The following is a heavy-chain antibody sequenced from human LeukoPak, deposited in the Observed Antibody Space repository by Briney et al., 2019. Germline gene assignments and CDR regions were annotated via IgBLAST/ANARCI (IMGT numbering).Heavy chain of an antibody. Sequence: GESLKISCKGSGYSFTSYWLGWVRQMPGKGLEWMGIIYPGDSDTRYSPSFQGQVTISADKSISTAYLQWSSLKASDTAMYYCARRLSSSSPKTYYYYYGMDVWGQGTTVTVSS. V-gene: IGHV5-51*01. CDR2: IYPGDSDT. D-gene: IGHD6-6*01. CDR1: GYSFTSYW. J-gene: IGHJ6*02. CDR3: ARRLSSSSPKTYYYYYGMDV.